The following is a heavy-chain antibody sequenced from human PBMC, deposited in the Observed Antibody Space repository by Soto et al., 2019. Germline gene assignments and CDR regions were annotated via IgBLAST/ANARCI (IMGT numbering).Heavy chain of an antibody. J-gene: IGHJ4*02. V-gene: IGHV4-61*01. CDR1: GGSVRSGSYY. CDR3: ARDSGGWLRNLDY. CDR2: ISYSGST. D-gene: IGHD5-12*01. Sequence: SETLSLTCAVSGGSVRSGSYYWSWNREPPGKGLEWIGYISYSGSTNYKPSLKSRVTISVDTSKNEFSLKLTSVTAADTAVYYCARDSGGWLRNLDYWGQGTLVTVSS.